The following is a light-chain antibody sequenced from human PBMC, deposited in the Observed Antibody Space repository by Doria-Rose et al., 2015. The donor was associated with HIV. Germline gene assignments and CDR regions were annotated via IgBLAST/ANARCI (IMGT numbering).Light chain of an antibody. CDR1: QSPLYTSKNY. CDR2: WAS. CDR3: QQYYDTPS. Sequence: DIRVTQSPESLGTSLGERATLNCKSNQSPLYTSKNYIAWYQQKPGQPPKLLIYWASTRQSGVPARFSGSGPGTDFTLTISSLEAEDVAVYYCQQYYDTPSFGPGTTVDIK. J-gene: IGKJ3*01. V-gene: IGKV4-1*01.